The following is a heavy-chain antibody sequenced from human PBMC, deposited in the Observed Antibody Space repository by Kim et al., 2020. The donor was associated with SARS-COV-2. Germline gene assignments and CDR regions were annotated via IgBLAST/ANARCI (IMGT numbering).Heavy chain of an antibody. V-gene: IGHV1-3*01. Sequence: ASVKVSCKTSGHFFTRDSIHWVRQAPGQGLEWMGGIDCGYGNTIHSQKFQGRVTFTTDTSASTAYMELSFLRSEDSAGYYCLGGVYCDYCVQRTLVTVSS. CDR2: IDCGYGNT. D-gene: IGHD2-21*02. CDR3: LGGVYCDY. J-gene: IGHJ4*02. CDR1: GHFFTRDS.